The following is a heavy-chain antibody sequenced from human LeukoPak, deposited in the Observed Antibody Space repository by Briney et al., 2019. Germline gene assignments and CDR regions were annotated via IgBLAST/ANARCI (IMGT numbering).Heavy chain of an antibody. CDR1: GFPFSSYW. Sequence: GGSLRLSCVASGFPFSSYWMTWVRQAPGKGLEWVANIKQDGSKKSYVDSVKGRFTISRDNAKNSLYLQMNSRRAEDTAICYCTRVGYIDEGIDYWGQGTLVTVSS. CDR2: IKQDGSKK. D-gene: IGHD5-24*01. CDR3: TRVGYIDEGIDY. V-gene: IGHV3-7*04. J-gene: IGHJ4*02.